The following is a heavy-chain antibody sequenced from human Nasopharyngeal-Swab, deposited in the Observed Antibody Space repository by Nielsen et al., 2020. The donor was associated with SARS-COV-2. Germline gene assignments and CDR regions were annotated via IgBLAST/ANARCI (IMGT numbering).Heavy chain of an antibody. CDR3: ARSGNDFWSGYNYYYYGMDV. V-gene: IGHV4-4*02. Sequence: VRQAPGKGLEWIGEIYHSGSTNYNLSLKSRVTISVDKSKNQFSLKLSSVTAADTAVYYCARSGNDFWSGYNYYYYGMDVWGQGTTVTVSS. CDR2: IYHSGST. D-gene: IGHD3-3*01. J-gene: IGHJ6*02.